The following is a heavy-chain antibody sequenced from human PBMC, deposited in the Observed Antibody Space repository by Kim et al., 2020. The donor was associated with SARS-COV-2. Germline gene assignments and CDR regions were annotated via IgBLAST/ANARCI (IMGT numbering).Heavy chain of an antibody. CDR1: GFTFSTCA. V-gene: IGHV3-23*01. Sequence: GGSLRLSCAASGFTFSTCAMSWVRQAPGKGLEWVSGISDRGVSTYYADSVKGRFAISRDNSKNTLYMQMNSLRAEDTAVYSCAKGRWGSGSYYNDYWGQG. CDR3: AKGRWGSGSYYNDY. D-gene: IGHD3-10*01. J-gene: IGHJ4*02. CDR2: ISDRGVST.